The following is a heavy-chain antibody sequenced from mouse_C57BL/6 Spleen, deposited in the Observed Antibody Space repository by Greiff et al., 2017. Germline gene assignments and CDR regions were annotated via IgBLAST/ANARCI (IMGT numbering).Heavy chain of an antibody. CDR2: ISSGGSYT. Sequence: DVKLVESGGDLVKPGGSLKLSCAASGFTFSSYGMSWVRQTPDKRLEWVATISSGGSYTYYPDSVKGRFTISRDNAKNTLYLQMSSLKSEDTAMYYCARSTGSNYFDYWGQGTTLTVSS. V-gene: IGHV5-6*02. CDR3: ARSTGSNYFDY. J-gene: IGHJ2*01. CDR1: GFTFSSYG.